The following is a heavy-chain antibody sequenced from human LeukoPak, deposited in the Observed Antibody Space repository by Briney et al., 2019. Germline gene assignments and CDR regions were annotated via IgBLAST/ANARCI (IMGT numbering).Heavy chain of an antibody. J-gene: IGHJ5*02. CDR2: ISGSGGST. V-gene: IGHV3-21*01. D-gene: IGHD1-7*01. CDR3: VRVGGSNWNYGTRGWFDP. Sequence: PGGSLRLSCAVSGFTFSTYSMNWVRQAPGKGLEWVSAISGSGGSTYYADSVKGRFTISRDNAKNSLFLQMNSLRAEDTAVYYCVRVGGSNWNYGTRGWFDPWGQGTLVTVSS. CDR1: GFTFSTYS.